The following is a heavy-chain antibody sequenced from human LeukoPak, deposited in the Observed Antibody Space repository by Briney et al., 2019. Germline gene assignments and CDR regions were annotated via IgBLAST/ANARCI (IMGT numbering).Heavy chain of an antibody. D-gene: IGHD5-24*01. CDR1: GGSFSGYY. CDR2: INHSGST. V-gene: IGHV4-34*01. Sequence: PSETLSLTCAVYGGSFSGYYWSWIRQPPGKGLEWIGEINHSGSTNYNPSLKSRVTISVDTSKNQFSLKLSSVTAADTAVYYCARDFVVWVMATIPYYFDYWGQGTLVTVSS. CDR3: ARDFVVWVMATIPYYFDY. J-gene: IGHJ4*02.